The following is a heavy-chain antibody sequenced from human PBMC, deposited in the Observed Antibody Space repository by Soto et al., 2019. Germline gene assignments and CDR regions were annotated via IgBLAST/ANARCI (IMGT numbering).Heavy chain of an antibody. J-gene: IGHJ3*02. CDR3: AKATATGGGAFDI. V-gene: IGHV3-23*01. D-gene: IGHD2-8*02. Sequence: GGSLRLSCAASGFICSSYDMSWVRQAPGKGLELVSTILVDGRTFYVDSVKGRFTISRDSSQNTVYLQMNSLTAGDTAIYYCAKATATGGGAFDIFGQGTMVTVSS. CDR1: GFICSSYD. CDR2: ILVDGRT.